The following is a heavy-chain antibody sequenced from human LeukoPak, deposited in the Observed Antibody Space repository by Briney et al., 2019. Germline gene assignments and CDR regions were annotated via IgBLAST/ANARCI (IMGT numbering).Heavy chain of an antibody. CDR2: ISYDGSNK. CDR3: ARFSPLSYGYWVDY. Sequence: SGGSLRLSCAASGFTFSSYAMHWVRQAPGKGLEWVAVISYDGSNKYYADSVKGRFTISRDNSKNTLYLQMNSLRAEDTAVYYCARFSPLSYGYWVDYWGQGTLVTVSS. CDR1: GFTFSSYA. J-gene: IGHJ4*02. V-gene: IGHV3-30-3*01. D-gene: IGHD5-18*01.